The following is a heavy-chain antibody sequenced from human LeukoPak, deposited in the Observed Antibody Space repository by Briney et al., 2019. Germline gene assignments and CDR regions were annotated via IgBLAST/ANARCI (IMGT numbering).Heavy chain of an antibody. CDR2: IKEDGSEK. D-gene: IGHD3-16*01. Sequence: GGSLRLSCAASGCTFSTYWMSWVRQAPGKGLEWVANIKEDGSEKYYVDSVKGRFTISRDNAKSSLYLQMNSLGVDDTAVYYCAREVWGSYNWYFDLWGRGTLVTVCS. J-gene: IGHJ2*01. CDR1: GCTFSTYW. V-gene: IGHV3-7*01. CDR3: AREVWGSYNWYFDL.